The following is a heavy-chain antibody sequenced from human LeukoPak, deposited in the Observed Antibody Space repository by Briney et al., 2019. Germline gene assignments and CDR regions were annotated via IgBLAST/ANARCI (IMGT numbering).Heavy chain of an antibody. D-gene: IGHD1-7*01. J-gene: IGHJ4*02. CDR2: ISGSGGST. V-gene: IGHV3-23*01. Sequence: GGSLRLSCAASGFTLSSYAMSWVRQAPGKGLEWVSAISGSGGSTYYADSVKGRFTISRDNSKNTLYLQMNSLRAEDTAVYYCAKVLAGTTFDYFDYWGQGTLVTVSP. CDR1: GFTLSSYA. CDR3: AKVLAGTTFDYFDY.